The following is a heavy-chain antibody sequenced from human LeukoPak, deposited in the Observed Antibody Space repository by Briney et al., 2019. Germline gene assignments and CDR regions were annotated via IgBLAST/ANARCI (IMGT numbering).Heavy chain of an antibody. CDR1: GYTFTGYY. Sequence: ASVKVSCKASGYTFTGYYIHWVRQAPGQGLEWMGWINPNSGGTNYAQKFQGRVTMTRDTSISTAYMELSRLRSDDTAVYYCARGPLLWFGENYMDVWGKGTTVTISS. D-gene: IGHD3-10*01. CDR2: INPNSGGT. CDR3: ARGPLLWFGENYMDV. V-gene: IGHV1-2*02. J-gene: IGHJ6*03.